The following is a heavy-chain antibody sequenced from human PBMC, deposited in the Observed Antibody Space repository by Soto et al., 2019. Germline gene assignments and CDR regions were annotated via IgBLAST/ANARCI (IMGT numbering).Heavy chain of an antibody. V-gene: IGHV1-18*03. D-gene: IGHD3-22*01. Sequence: ASVKVSCKASGYSFSFYGINWVRQAPGQGLEWMGWINPSDGNRNFAQKFEDRVTMTTATSTNPVFLELRSFKFHDMAIYYCARDRLRGYDSSGFYSWGQGPMVTVSS. CDR3: ARDRLRGYDSSGFYS. CDR1: GYSFSFYG. CDR2: INPSDGNR. J-gene: IGHJ4*02.